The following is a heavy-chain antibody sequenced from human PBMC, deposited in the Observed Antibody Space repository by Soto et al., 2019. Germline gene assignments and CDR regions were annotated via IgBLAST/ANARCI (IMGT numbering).Heavy chain of an antibody. CDR1: GFTFSSYG. J-gene: IGHJ4*02. CDR3: AIGSGGDY. Sequence: QVQLVESGGGVVQPGRSLRLSCAASGFTFSSYGMHWVRQAPGKGLEWVAVISYDGSNKYYADSVKGRFTISRDNSKNTLYLQMNSLRAEDTAVYYCAIGSGGDYWGQGTLVTVSS. CDR2: ISYDGSNK. V-gene: IGHV3-30*03. D-gene: IGHD1-26*01.